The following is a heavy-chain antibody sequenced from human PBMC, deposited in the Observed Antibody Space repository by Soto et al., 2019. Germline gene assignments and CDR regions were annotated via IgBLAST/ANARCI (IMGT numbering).Heavy chain of an antibody. Sequence: EVQLLESGGGLVQPGGSLRLSCAASGFTFSSYAMNWVRQAPGKGLEWVSVISGSGGSTYYADSVKGRFTISRDNSKNTLYLQMNSLRGEDTAVYYCASRSSGWYLDSWGQGTLVTVSS. CDR3: ASRSSGWYLDS. J-gene: IGHJ4*02. CDR2: ISGSGGST. V-gene: IGHV3-23*01. CDR1: GFTFSSYA. D-gene: IGHD6-19*01.